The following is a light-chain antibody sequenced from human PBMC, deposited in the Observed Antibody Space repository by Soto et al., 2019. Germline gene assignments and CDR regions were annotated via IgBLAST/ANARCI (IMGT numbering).Light chain of an antibody. J-gene: IGKJ5*01. CDR2: GAS. CDR1: QGIGTW. Sequence: DVQVTQSPSFVSASVGDRVTITCRASQGIGTWLAWYQQKPGAAPNLLISGASNLESGVPARFSGSRPGTHATYTIVSLQPEDSATYYCQQTNSFPITFGQGTRLEI. V-gene: IGKV1D-12*01. CDR3: QQTNSFPIT.